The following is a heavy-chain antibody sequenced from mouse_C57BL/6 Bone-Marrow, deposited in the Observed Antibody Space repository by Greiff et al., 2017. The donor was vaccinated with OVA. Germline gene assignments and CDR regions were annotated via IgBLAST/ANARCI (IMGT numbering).Heavy chain of an antibody. V-gene: IGHV1-69*01. CDR3: AREESGSLDSSGYALTY. Sequence: QVQLQQPGAELVMPGASVKLSCKASGYTFTSYWMHWVKQRPGQGLEWIGEIDPSDSYTNYNQKFKGKSTLTVDKSSSTAYMQLSSLTSEDSAVYYCAREESGSLDSSGYALTYWGQGTTLTVSS. J-gene: IGHJ2*01. CDR1: GYTFTSYW. D-gene: IGHD3-2*02. CDR2: IDPSDSYT.